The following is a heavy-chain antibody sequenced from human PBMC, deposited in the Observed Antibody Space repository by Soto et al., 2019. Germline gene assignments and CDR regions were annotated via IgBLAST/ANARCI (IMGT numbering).Heavy chain of an antibody. Sequence: GASVKVSCKASGYTFTGYYMHWVRQAPGQGLEWMGWINPNSGGTNYAQKFQGWVTMTRDTSISTAYMELSRLRSDDTAVYYRARGTPRYYDSSGSPLYYYGMDVWGQGTTVTVSS. J-gene: IGHJ6*02. D-gene: IGHD3-22*01. V-gene: IGHV1-2*04. CDR1: GYTFTGYY. CDR3: ARGTPRYYDSSGSPLYYYGMDV. CDR2: INPNSGGT.